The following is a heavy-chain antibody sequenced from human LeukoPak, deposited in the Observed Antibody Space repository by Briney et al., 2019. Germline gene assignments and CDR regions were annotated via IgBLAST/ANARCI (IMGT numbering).Heavy chain of an antibody. CDR3: RVLRTNGGWYTFDH. CDR1: GFVFTDSH. V-gene: IGHV3-72*01. J-gene: IGHJ4*02. CDR2: GPTRYKPNSCTT. D-gene: IGHD6-19*01. Sequence: PGGSLRPSCSASGFVFTDSHIDSVRHVPGKGLQWVGRGPTRYKPNSCTTQYAASVEGRVTISRDDSQNSLFLQMSSLRVEDSATYCVRVLRTNGGWYTFDHWGQGILVTVSS.